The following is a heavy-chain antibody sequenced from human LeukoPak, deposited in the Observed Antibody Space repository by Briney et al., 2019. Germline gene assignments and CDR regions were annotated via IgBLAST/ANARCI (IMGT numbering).Heavy chain of an antibody. CDR1: GFTFDDYA. CDR3: ANRNGY. CDR2: ISWNSGSI. J-gene: IGHJ4*02. V-gene: IGHV3-9*01. Sequence: PGGSLRLSCAASGFTFDDYAMQWVRQAPGKGLEWVSGISWNSGSIGYADSVKGRFTISRDNAKNSLYLQMNSLRAEDTALYYCANRNGYWGQGTLVTVSS.